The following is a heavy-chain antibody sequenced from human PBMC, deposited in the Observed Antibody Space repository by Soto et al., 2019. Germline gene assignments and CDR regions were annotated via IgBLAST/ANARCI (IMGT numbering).Heavy chain of an antibody. CDR3: ATDSYCGGDCYTYYFDY. D-gene: IGHD2-21*02. CDR2: IIPIFGTA. Sequence: QVQLVQSGAEVKKPGSSVKVSCKASGGTFSSYAISWVRQAPGQGLEWMGGIIPIFGTANYAQKFQGRVTITADESTSTAYMELRSLRSEDTAVYYCATDSYCGGDCYTYYFDYWGQGTLVTVSS. CDR1: GGTFSSYA. V-gene: IGHV1-69*01. J-gene: IGHJ4*02.